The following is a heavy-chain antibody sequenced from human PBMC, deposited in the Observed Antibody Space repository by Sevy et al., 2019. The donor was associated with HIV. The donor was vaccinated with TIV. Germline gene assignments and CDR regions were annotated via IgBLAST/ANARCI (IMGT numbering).Heavy chain of an antibody. D-gene: IGHD3-10*01. J-gene: IGHJ5*02. CDR1: GFSFSTYG. V-gene: IGHV3-33*01. CDR3: ARNYYGSGSSGDWFDP. CDR2: IWYDGSNK. Sequence: GGSLRLSCAASGFSFSTYGMHWVRQAPGKGLEWVAVIWYDGSNKNYADSVKGRFTISRDNSKNTLYLQMNGLRPEDTAVYYCARNYYGSGSSGDWFDPLGQGTLVTVSS.